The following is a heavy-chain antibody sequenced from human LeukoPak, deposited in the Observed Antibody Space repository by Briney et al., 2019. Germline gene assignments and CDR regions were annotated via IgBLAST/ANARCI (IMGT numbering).Heavy chain of an antibody. J-gene: IGHJ4*02. CDR3: ARDSSSWRRFDY. D-gene: IGHD6-13*01. CDR1: GYTFTSYY. CDR2: INPSGGST. Sequence: ASVKVSCKASGYTFTSYYMHWVRQAPGQGLEWMGIINPSGGSTSYAQKFQGRVTMTRDMSTSTAYMELGSLRSEDTAVYYCARDSSSWRRFDYWGQGTLVTVSS. V-gene: IGHV1-46*01.